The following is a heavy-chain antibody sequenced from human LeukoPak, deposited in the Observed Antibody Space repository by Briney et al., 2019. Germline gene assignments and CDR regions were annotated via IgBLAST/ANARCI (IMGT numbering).Heavy chain of an antibody. J-gene: IGHJ5*02. V-gene: IGHV5-51*01. CDR3: ARLYCRGGACYGGWFDP. CDR2: IYPGDSTT. CDR1: GYSFTSYW. D-gene: IGHD2-15*01. Sequence: RGDFLKISCKGSGYSFTSYWIGWVRQMPGKVLEWMGIIYPGDSTTSYSPSFQAQVPISVDKSISTAYLQWHTLKASDTATYYCARLYCRGGACYGGWFDPWGQGTLVTVSS.